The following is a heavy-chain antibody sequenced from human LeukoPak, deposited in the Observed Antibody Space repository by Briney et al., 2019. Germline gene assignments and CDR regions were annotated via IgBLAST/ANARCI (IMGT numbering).Heavy chain of an antibody. Sequence: PGGSLRLSCAASGFTSSSYSMKWVRQAPGKGLDWLSYISSGSSTIYYADSVKGRFTISRDNTKKTLYLEMNSLRAEDTAVYFCARVAHFDRGMDVWGQGTTVTVSS. CDR1: GFTSSSYS. D-gene: IGHD3-9*01. CDR3: ARVAHFDRGMDV. CDR2: ISSGSSTI. V-gene: IGHV3-48*04. J-gene: IGHJ6*02.